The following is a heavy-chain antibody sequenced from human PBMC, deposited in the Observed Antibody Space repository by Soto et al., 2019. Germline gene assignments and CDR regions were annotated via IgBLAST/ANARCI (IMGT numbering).Heavy chain of an antibody. CDR1: GFIFRNYH. D-gene: IGHD6-13*01. V-gene: IGHV3-48*02. CDR2: IRNSGNII. Sequence: DVQLVESGGGVVQPGGSLRLSCAASGFIFRNYHMNWVRQAPGKGLEWVSYIRNSGNIIYYADSVKGRFTISRDNAKDSLCLQMNSLRDEDTAVYYCTRQNIEHSSGWYPWGQGTLVTVSS. J-gene: IGHJ5*02. CDR3: TRQNIEHSSGWYP.